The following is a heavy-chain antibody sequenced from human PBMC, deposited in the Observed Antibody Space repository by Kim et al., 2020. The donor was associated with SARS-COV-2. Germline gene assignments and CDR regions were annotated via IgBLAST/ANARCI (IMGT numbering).Heavy chain of an antibody. J-gene: IGHJ6*02. CDR1: GGSISSGGYY. V-gene: IGHV4-31*03. Sequence: SETLSLTCTVSGGSISSGGYYWSWIRQHPGKGLEWIGYIYYSGSTYYNPSLKSRVTISVDTSKNQFSLKLSSVTVADTAVYYCATPTTSHYYYGMDVWGQGTTVTVSS. CDR2: IYYSGST. CDR3: ATPTTSHYYYGMDV. D-gene: IGHD4-17*01.